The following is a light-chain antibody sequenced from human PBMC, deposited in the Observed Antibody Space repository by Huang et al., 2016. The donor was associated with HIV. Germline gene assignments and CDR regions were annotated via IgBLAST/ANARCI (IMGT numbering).Light chain of an antibody. CDR1: QGIDSW. CDR2: AAS. J-gene: IGKJ2*01. V-gene: IGKV1D-12*01. Sequence: DIQLTQSPSSVTASVGDRVTITCRASQGIDSWLAWYQQRPWKAPKVLIYAASSLQGRVPSMFSGSGSGTDFSLTINTRQPEDFATDYCLQTNSFPYTLGRGTDLGI. CDR3: LQTNSFPYT.